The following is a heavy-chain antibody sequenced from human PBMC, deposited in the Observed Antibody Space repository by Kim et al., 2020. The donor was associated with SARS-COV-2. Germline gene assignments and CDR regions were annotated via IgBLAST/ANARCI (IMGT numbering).Heavy chain of an antibody. V-gene: IGHV3-74*03. Sequence: GGSLRLSCAASGFTVSNYLMNWVRQSPGEGLVWVSRIHSDGTIKEYVDSVKGRFTISRDNAKNTLYLQMNSLRPEDTAVYYCARAGEYDISGYYGFFHHGGQGALVTVSS. J-gene: IGHJ1*01. CDR1: GFTVSNYL. CDR3: ARAGEYDISGYYGFFHH. CDR2: IHSDGTIK. D-gene: IGHD3-22*01.